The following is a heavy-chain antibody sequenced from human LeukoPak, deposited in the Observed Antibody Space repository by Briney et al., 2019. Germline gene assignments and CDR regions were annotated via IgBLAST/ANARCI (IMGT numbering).Heavy chain of an antibody. CDR1: GGSISSYH. CDR2: IYYSGST. V-gene: IGHV4-59*01. Sequence: SETLSLTCTVSGGSISSYHWSWIRQPPGKGLEWIGYIYYSGSTNYNPSLKSRVTISVDTSKNQFSLKLSSVTAADTAVYYCAREVADIVATIPYNWFDPWGQGTLVTVSS. CDR3: AREVADIVATIPYNWFDP. D-gene: IGHD5-12*01. J-gene: IGHJ5*02.